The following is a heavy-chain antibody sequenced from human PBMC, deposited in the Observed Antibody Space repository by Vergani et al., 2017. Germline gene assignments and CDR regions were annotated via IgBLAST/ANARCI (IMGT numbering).Heavy chain of an antibody. D-gene: IGHD4-17*01. Sequence: VQLQESGPGLVKPSGTLSLTCAVSGGSISSSNWWSWVRQPPGKGLEWVSSISSSSSYIYYADSVKGRFTISRDNAKNSLYLQMNSLRAEDTAVYYCARGPSQYGDFVLEYFQHWGQGTLVTVSS. J-gene: IGHJ1*01. CDR3: ARGPSQYGDFVLEYFQH. CDR1: GGSISSSN. V-gene: IGHV3-21*01. CDR2: ISSSSSYI.